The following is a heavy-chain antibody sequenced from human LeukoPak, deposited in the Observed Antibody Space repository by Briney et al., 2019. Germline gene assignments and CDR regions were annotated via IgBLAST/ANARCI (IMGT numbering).Heavy chain of an antibody. Sequence: GGSLRLSCAASGFTFSSYAMSWVRQAPGKGLEWVSAISGSGGSTYYAGSVKGRFTISRDNSKNTLYLQMNSLRAEDTAVYYCARGHYDRCEDFGYWGQGTLVIVSS. CDR1: GFTFSSYA. J-gene: IGHJ4*02. D-gene: IGHD3-22*01. CDR2: ISGSGGST. V-gene: IGHV3-23*01. CDR3: ARGHYDRCEDFGY.